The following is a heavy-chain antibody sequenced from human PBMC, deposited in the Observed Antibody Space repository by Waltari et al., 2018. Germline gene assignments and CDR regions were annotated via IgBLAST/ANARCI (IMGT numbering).Heavy chain of an antibody. D-gene: IGHD2-21*02. Sequence: QVQLQESGPSLLKPSETLSLICTVSGGSISGFYWSWVRQPPGKGLDWIGYIYYTGSTNFNPSPKVRVTMSVHTSKNQFSLKLSSVTAADTAFYYCARGGGGDWEWFDPWGQGTLVTVSS. J-gene: IGHJ5*02. CDR2: IYYTGST. CDR3: ARGGGGDWEWFDP. V-gene: IGHV4-59*01. CDR1: GGSISGFY.